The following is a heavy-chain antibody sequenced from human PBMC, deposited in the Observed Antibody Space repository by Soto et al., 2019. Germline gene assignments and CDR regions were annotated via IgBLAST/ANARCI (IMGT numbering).Heavy chain of an antibody. D-gene: IGHD5-12*01. J-gene: IGHJ4*02. Sequence: QVQLVQSGAEVKKPGSSVKVSCKARGGTFSIYGINWVRQAPGQGLEWMGGIIPVFGSANYAQRFQGRVTIIADEFTSTVYMEVSRLTSEDMAVYFCARGNTEMATINYFDSWGQGNLVTVSS. CDR1: GGTFSIYG. CDR2: IIPVFGSA. CDR3: ARGNTEMATINYFDS. V-gene: IGHV1-69*01.